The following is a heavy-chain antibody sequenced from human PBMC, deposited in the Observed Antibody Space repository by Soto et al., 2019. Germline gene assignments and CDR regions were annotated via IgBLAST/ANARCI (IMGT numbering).Heavy chain of an antibody. CDR3: ARGPSGYQIWFDP. J-gene: IGHJ5*02. CDR1: GGTFSSYT. D-gene: IGHD3-9*01. CDR2: IIPILGIA. V-gene: IGHV1-69*02. Sequence: QVQLVQSGAEVKKPGSSVKVSCKASGGTFSSYTISWVRQAPGQGLEWMGRIIPILGIANYAQKFQVRVTITADKSTSTAHMERSSLRSEDAAVYYCARGPSGYQIWFDPWGQGTLVTVSS.